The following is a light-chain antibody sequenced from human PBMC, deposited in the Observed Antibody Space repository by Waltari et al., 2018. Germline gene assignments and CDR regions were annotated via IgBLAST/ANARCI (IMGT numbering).Light chain of an antibody. Sequence: EIVLTQSPGTLSLSPGERATLSCRASQSVDNNYLAWYQQKPGQAPRLLIYGASNRAIGIPDRFSSSGSGTDVTLTIIRLEPEDFAVYYCQQYVRFFPLTFGGGTKVEIK. CDR3: QQYVRFFPLT. V-gene: IGKV3-20*01. CDR2: GAS. J-gene: IGKJ4*01. CDR1: QSVDNNY.